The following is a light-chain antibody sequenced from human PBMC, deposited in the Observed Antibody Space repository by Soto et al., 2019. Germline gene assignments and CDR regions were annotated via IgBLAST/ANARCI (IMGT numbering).Light chain of an antibody. V-gene: IGKV3-15*01. CDR1: QSISSN. CDR3: QQYNKWPIT. J-gene: IGKJ4*01. CDR2: GAS. Sequence: EIVMTQSPGTLSVSPGEGATLSCRASQSISSNLAWFQQKPGQAPRLLIYGASTRATGIPARFSGSGSGTEFPLTISSRQAEDVAVYYCQQYNKWPITFGGGTKVEIK.